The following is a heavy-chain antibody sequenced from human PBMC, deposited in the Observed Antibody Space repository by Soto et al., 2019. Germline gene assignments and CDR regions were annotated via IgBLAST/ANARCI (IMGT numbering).Heavy chain of an antibody. Sequence: EVQLVQSGAEVKKPGESLRISCKGTGYRFATYWINWVRQMPGKGLEWMGKIDPRDSRTTYSPSFQGHVSISVDKSISTAYLKWSSLKASDTAMYYCARRSEWRNSNDYRGQGSLVTVSS. D-gene: IGHD3-3*01. J-gene: IGHJ4*02. CDR3: ARRSEWRNSNDY. V-gene: IGHV5-10-1*01. CDR2: IDPRDSRT. CDR1: GYRFATYW.